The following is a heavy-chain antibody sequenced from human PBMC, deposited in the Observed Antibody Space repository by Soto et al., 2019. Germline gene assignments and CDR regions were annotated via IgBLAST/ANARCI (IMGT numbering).Heavy chain of an antibody. D-gene: IGHD5-18*01. CDR3: AREVERGYSYGYLEY. Sequence: ASVKVSCKASGYTFTGYYMHWVRQAPGQGLEWMGIINPSGGSTSYAQKFQGRVTMTRDTSTSTVYMELSSLRSEDTAVYYCAREVERGYSYGYLEYWGQGTLVTVSS. CDR2: INPSGGST. CDR1: GYTFTGYY. V-gene: IGHV1-46*01. J-gene: IGHJ4*02.